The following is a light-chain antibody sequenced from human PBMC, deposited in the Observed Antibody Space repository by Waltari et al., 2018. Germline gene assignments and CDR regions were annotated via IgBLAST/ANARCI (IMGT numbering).Light chain of an antibody. Sequence: EIVMTQSPVTLSVSPGERATLSCRASQSVGTKLAWYQQKPGQAPRLLIYGASNRATGIPDRFSGSGSGTDFTLTITRLEPEDFVVYYCQQYGESPYTFGQGTNLEIK. CDR2: GAS. V-gene: IGKV3-20*01. J-gene: IGKJ2*01. CDR1: QSVGTK. CDR3: QQYGESPYT.